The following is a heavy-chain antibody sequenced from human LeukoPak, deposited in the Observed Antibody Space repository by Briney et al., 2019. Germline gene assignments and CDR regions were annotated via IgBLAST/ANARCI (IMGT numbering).Heavy chain of an antibody. V-gene: IGHV4-39*07. Sequence: SETLSLTCTVSGGSISSSSYYWGWIRQPPGKGLEWIVSIYYSGSTYYNPSLKSRVTISVDTSKNQFSLKLSSVTAADTAVYYCASWAAGYYYYYYMDVWGKGTTVTVSS. CDR3: ASWAAGYYYYYYMDV. D-gene: IGHD6-13*01. CDR1: GGSISSSSYY. CDR2: IYYSGST. J-gene: IGHJ6*03.